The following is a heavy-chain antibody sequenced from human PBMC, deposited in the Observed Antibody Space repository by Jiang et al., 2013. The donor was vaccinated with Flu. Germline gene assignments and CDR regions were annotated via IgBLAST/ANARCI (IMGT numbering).Heavy chain of an antibody. Sequence: GYTFTTFAMNWVRQAPGQGLSGLGWIATNTGDPMYAQGFTGRFVFSLDTSASTAHLDISNLKTEDTAVYFCARGGDDYDFDYWGQGTLVTVSS. CDR1: GYTFTTFA. CDR3: ARGGDDYDFDY. D-gene: IGHD5-24*01. CDR2: IATNTGDP. J-gene: IGHJ4*02. V-gene: IGHV7-4-1*02.